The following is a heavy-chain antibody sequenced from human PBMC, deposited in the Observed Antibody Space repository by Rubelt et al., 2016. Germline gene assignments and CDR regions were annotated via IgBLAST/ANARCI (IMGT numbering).Heavy chain of an antibody. CDR2: ISAYTGNT. V-gene: IGHV1-18*01. D-gene: IGHD6-6*01. CDR3: ARDRIRIAARQGWYFDL. CDR1: GYTFTNYG. J-gene: IGHJ2*01. Sequence: QVQLVQSGAEVKKPGASVKVSCKASGYTFTNYGISWVRQAPGQGLEWMGWISAYTGNTNYAQKLQGRVTMTTDTSTRTAYMELRSLRSDETAVYYCARDRIRIAARQGWYFDLWGRGTLVTVSS.